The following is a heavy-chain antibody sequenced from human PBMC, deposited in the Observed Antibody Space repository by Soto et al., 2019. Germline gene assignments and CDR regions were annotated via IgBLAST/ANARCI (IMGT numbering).Heavy chain of an antibody. Sequence: EVQLLESGGGLVQPGGSLRLSCGASGFTFSSYAMRWVRQAPGKGLEWVSAISGSGDSTYYADSVKGRFTISRDNSKNTLYLQMNSLRAEDTAVDYCARRGGGSYYDCWGQGTLVTVSS. J-gene: IGHJ4*02. CDR2: ISGSGDST. CDR3: ARRGGGSYYDC. CDR1: GFTFSSYA. V-gene: IGHV3-23*01. D-gene: IGHD1-26*01.